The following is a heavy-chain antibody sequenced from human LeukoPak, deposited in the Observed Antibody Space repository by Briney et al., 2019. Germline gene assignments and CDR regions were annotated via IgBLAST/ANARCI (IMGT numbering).Heavy chain of an antibody. J-gene: IGHJ4*02. V-gene: IGHV3-48*01. CDR3: ARTSGYSYGHHFDY. CDR1: GFTFSSYS. D-gene: IGHD5-18*01. CDR2: ISSSSSTI. Sequence: PGGSLRLSCAASGFTFSSYSMNWVRQAPGKGLEWVSYISSSSSTIYYADSVKGRFTISRDNSKNTLYLQMNSLRAEDTAVYYCARTSGYSYGHHFDYWGQGTLVTVSS.